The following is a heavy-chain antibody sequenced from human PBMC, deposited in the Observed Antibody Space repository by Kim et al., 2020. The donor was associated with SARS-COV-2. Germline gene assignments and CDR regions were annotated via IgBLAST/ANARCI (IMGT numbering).Heavy chain of an antibody. D-gene: IGHD3-22*01. CDR3: GGSSDSHYGAVDV. V-gene: IGHV3-23*05. Sequence: GGSLRLSCAAPESTFNNYAVNWVRQAPGKGLEWVSGIDKSGVATYYADSVKGRFTISRDSSKSTFYLRMDALRVEDTALYYCGGSSDSHYGAVDVWGQGITVIVSS. CDR2: IDKSGVAT. CDR1: ESTFNNYA. J-gene: IGHJ6*02.